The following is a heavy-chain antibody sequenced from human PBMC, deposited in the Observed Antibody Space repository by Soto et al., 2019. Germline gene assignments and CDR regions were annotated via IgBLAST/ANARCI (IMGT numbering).Heavy chain of an antibody. D-gene: IGHD2-8*01. Sequence: QVQLVQSVAAVKKPGASMKVSCKASGYTFTSYSMHWVRQAPGQGLEWMGVINPSGGSTSYAQKYQGRVTMARDPATSSVSMDLSSLRSEDTAVYSGARSRLMVYDAFDICGQGKMVTFPS. V-gene: IGHV1-46*01. J-gene: IGHJ3*02. CDR3: ARSRLMVYDAFDI. CDR1: GYTFTSYS. CDR2: INPSGGST.